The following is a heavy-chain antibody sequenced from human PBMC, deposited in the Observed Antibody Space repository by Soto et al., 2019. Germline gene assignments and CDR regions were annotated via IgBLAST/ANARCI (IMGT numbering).Heavy chain of an antibody. CDR2: ISHSGRT. J-gene: IGHJ6*02. CDR1: GGSFSGYY. CDR3: AAADWGHNFYYGMDV. Sequence: SETLSLTCAVYGGSFSGYYWSWIRQPPGKGLEWIGEISHSGRTNYNSSLKSRVTISVDTSKNQLSLKLSSVTAADSAVYYCAAADWGHNFYYGMDVWGLGTTVTVSS. D-gene: IGHD7-27*01. V-gene: IGHV4-34*01.